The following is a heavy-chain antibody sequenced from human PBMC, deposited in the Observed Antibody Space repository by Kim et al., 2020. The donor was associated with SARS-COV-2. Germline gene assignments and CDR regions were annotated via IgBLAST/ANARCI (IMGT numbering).Heavy chain of an antibody. CDR2: IWYDGSNK. CDR1: GFTFSSYG. D-gene: IGHD6-13*01. J-gene: IGHJ6*02. CDR3: AKSDISSYSSSWYSHQYYYGMDV. Sequence: GGSLRLSCAASGFTFSSYGMHWVRQAPGKGLEWVAVIWYDGSNKYYADSVKGRFTISRDNSKNTLYLQMNSLRAEDTAVYYCAKSDISSYSSSWYSHQYYYGMDVWGQGTTVTVSS. V-gene: IGHV3-33*06.